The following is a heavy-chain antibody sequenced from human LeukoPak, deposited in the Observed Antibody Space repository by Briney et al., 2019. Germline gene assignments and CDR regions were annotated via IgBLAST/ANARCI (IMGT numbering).Heavy chain of an antibody. D-gene: IGHD4-17*01. J-gene: IGHJ6*03. V-gene: IGHV3-15*01. CDR3: TTDREWGTVTLYSYYSMAV. CDR1: GFTFSNAL. CDR2: IKIKTDGGTT. Sequence: PGGSLRLSCAASGFTFSNALMSWVRQAPGQGLEWVGRIKIKTDGGTTDYAAHVKGRFTISRDDAKNTMYLQMNSLKTAHTAVYYCTTDREWGTVTLYSYYSMAVWGKGPTVPVSS.